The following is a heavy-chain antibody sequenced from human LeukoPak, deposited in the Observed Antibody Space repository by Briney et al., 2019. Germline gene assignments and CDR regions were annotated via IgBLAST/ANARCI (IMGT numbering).Heavy chain of an antibody. J-gene: IGHJ4*02. D-gene: IGHD2-15*01. Sequence: ASVKVSCKVSGYTLTELSMHWVRQAPGKGLEWMGGFDPEDGETIYAQKLQGRVTMTTDTSTSTAYMELRSLRSDDTAVYYCARDADIVVVVAATPDYFDYWGQGTLVTVSS. CDR3: ARDADIVVVVAATPDYFDY. CDR2: FDPEDGET. V-gene: IGHV1-24*01. CDR1: GYTLTELS.